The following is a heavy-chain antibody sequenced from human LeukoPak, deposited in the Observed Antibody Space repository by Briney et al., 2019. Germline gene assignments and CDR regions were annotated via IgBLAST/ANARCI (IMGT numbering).Heavy chain of an antibody. CDR1: GGSISGYY. J-gene: IGHJ5*02. CDR3: ARDHNGGFDP. CDR2: IFSRGTT. V-gene: IGHV4-4*07. D-gene: IGHD1-1*01. Sequence: SETLSLTCTISGGSISGYYWSWIRQPAGKGLEWIGRIFSRGTTNYNPSLKSRVTMSVDTSKNQFSLKLSSVTAADPAVYYCARDHNGGFDPWGQGTLVTVSS.